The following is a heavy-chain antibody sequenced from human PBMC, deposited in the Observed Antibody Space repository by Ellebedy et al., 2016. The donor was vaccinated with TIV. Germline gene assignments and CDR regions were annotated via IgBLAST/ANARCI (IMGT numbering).Heavy chain of an antibody. Sequence: GGSLRLSCAASGFTFSPYVMHWVRQAPGKGLEWVANIKQDGSEKYYVDSVKGRFTISRDNAKKTLFLELNSLRAEDTAVYYCARDSHYYDSSAYQGWFDPWGQGTLVTVSS. CDR1: GFTFSPYV. V-gene: IGHV3-7*01. CDR2: IKQDGSEK. J-gene: IGHJ5*02. D-gene: IGHD3-22*01. CDR3: ARDSHYYDSSAYQGWFDP.